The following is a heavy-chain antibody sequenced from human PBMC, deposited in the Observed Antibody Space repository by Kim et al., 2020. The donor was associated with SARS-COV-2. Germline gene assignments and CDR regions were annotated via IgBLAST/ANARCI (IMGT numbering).Heavy chain of an antibody. J-gene: IGHJ4*02. V-gene: IGHV1-46*01. CDR3: ARDLHNSWCIDH. CDR1: GYAFITSH. Sequence: ASVKVSCKASGYAFITSHIHWVRQAPGQGLEWMGLFTPSGGNTAYAQKFQGRVTMAGDTSTSTAYMEVSSLRSEDTAVYYCARDLHNSWCIDHWGQGTVVTVSS. D-gene: IGHD1-1*01. CDR2: FTPSGGNT.